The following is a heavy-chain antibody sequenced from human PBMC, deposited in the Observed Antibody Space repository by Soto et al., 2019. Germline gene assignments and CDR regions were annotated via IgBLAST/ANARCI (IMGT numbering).Heavy chain of an antibody. CDR3: ARGQWLPRGEY. CDR1: GGSFSGFF. D-gene: IGHD6-19*01. J-gene: IGHJ4*02. Sequence: QVQLQQWGAGLLKPSETLSLTCAVHGGSFSGFFWTWIHQPPGKGLEWIGEIKHSGSTNYNPSLKSRVTISVDTSENQFSLRLTSVTAADTAVYYCARGQWLPRGEYWGQGTLVTVSS. V-gene: IGHV4-34*02. CDR2: IKHSGST.